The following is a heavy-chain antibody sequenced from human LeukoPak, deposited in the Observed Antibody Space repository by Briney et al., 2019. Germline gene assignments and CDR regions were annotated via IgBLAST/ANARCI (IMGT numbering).Heavy chain of an antibody. V-gene: IGHV4-34*01. CDR3: ARPAGGGQVAFRPKTNFFY. Sequence: SETLSLTCGVSGGSFSGYYWTWIRQPPGKGLEWVGEVNHGGSTNYNPSLKGRVTLSLDMSKKQVSLTLNSATAADTAVYYCARPAGGGQVAFRPKTNFFYWGPGTLVVVSS. CDR1: GGSFSGYY. J-gene: IGHJ4*02. D-gene: IGHD6-6*01. CDR2: VNHGGST.